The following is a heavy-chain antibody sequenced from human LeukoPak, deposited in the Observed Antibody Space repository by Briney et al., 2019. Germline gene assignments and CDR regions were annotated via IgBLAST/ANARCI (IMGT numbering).Heavy chain of an antibody. J-gene: IGHJ3*02. Sequence: PGGSLRLSCAASGFTFSSYEMNWVRQAPGRGREGVSYISSSGSTIYYADSVKGRFTISRDNAKNSLYLQMNSLRAEDTAVYYCAPMECGGDCYQDDAFDIWGQGTMVTVSS. V-gene: IGHV3-48*03. CDR2: ISSSGSTI. D-gene: IGHD2-21*02. CDR3: APMECGGDCYQDDAFDI. CDR1: GFTFSSYE.